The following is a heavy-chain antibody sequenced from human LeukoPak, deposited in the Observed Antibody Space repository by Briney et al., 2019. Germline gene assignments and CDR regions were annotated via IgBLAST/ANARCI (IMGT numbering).Heavy chain of an antibody. CDR1: GLTVSSNY. CDR2: IYSGGST. V-gene: IGHV3-53*01. J-gene: IGHJ4*02. D-gene: IGHD4-17*01. CDR3: AGATVTTGRLIDY. Sequence: GGSLSLSCAASGLTVSSNYMSWVRRAPGKGLEWVSIIYSGGSTNYADSVKGRFTISRDNSRNTVYLQMNSLRAEDTAVYYCAGATVTTGRLIDYWGQGTLVTVSS.